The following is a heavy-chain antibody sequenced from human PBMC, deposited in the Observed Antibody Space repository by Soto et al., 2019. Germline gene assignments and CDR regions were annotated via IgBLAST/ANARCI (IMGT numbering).Heavy chain of an antibody. D-gene: IGHD2-2*01. CDR2: IYHSGST. CDR1: GYSISSGYY. Sequence: SETLSLTCVVSGYSISSGYYWGWIRQPPGKGLEWIGFIYHSGSTFYNPSLKSRVTMSVDTSKNQFSLKVNSVTAADTAVYYCARASRDCSGLSCAWGGADYWGQGTLVTVSS. J-gene: IGHJ4*02. CDR3: ARASRDCSGLSCAWGGADY. V-gene: IGHV4-38-2*01.